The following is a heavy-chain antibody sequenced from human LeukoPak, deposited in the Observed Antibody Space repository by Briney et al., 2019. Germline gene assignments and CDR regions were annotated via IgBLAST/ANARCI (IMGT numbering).Heavy chain of an antibody. CDR1: GFTFGSYQ. CDR2: ISSSGHIT. J-gene: IGHJ4*02. Sequence: GGSLRLSCTGSGFTFGSYQMNWVRQAPGTGLEWLAYISSSGHITYYADSVKGRFAVSRDNAKNSLYLQMDSLRAEDTGIYYCARDPYPLGNLDYWGQGTQVIVSS. V-gene: IGHV3-48*03. CDR3: ARDPYPLGNLDY. D-gene: IGHD1-14*01.